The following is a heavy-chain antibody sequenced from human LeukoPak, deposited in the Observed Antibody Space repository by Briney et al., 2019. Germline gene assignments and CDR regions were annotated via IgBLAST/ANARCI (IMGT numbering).Heavy chain of an antibody. V-gene: IGHV3-21*01. D-gene: IGHD5-12*01. Sequence: PGGSLKLSCAASGFTFSSYSMNWVRQAPGKGLEWVSSISSSSSYIYYADSVKGRFTISRDNAKNSLYLQMNSLRAEDTAVYYCARDSGLGYSGYDKDYWGQGTLVTVSS. CDR3: ARDSGLGYSGYDKDY. CDR1: GFTFSSYS. J-gene: IGHJ4*02. CDR2: ISSSSSYI.